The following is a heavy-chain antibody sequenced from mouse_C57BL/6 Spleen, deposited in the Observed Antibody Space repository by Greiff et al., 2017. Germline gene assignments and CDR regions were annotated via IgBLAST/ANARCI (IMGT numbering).Heavy chain of an antibody. CDR1: GYTFTSYW. CDR2: IHPNSGST. CDR3: ARDYGSPYYFDY. J-gene: IGHJ2*01. Sequence: QVQLQQPGAELVKPGASVKLSCKASGYTFTSYWMHWVKQRPGQGLEWIGMIHPNSGSTNYNEKFKSKATLTVDKSSSTAYMQRSSLTSEDSAVYYCARDYGSPYYFDYWGQGTTLTVSS. V-gene: IGHV1-64*01. D-gene: IGHD1-1*01.